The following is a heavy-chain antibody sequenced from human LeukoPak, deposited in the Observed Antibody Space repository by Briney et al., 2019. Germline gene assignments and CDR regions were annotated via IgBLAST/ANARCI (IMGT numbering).Heavy chain of an antibody. D-gene: IGHD1/OR15-1a*01. CDR3: VTNAGTAAFDALNV. CDR1: GGSISNYY. J-gene: IGHJ3*01. CDR2: SYDGGST. Sequence: SETLSLTCSVSGGSISNYYWSWIRQPPGKGLEWIGCSYDGGSTSYNPSLKSRVAISVDTSKNQFSLKLTSVTAADTAVYYCVTNAGTAAFDALNVWGRGTLVTVST. V-gene: IGHV4-59*01.